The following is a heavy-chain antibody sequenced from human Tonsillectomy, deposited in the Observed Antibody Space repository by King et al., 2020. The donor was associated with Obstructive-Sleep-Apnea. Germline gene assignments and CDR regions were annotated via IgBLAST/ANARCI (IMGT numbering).Heavy chain of an antibody. CDR3: ASAPPGANWTTITWYFVL. CDR2: MNPKSGNT. V-gene: IGHV1-8*01. D-gene: IGHD1-20*01. J-gene: IGHJ2*01. CDR1: GYTFTSYD. Sequence: QLVQSGAEVKKPGASVKVSCKASGYTFTSYDINWVRQATGQGLEWMGWMNPKSGNTGYAQKFQGRVTMTRDTSINTAYMELSSLRSEDTAVYYCASAPPGANWTTITWYFVLWGRGTLVTVSS.